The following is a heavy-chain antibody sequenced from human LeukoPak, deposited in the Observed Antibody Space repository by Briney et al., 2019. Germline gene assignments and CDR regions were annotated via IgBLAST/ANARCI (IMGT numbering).Heavy chain of an antibody. J-gene: IGHJ4*02. V-gene: IGHV1-2*06. CDR3: ARDSRVAADY. CDR1: GYTFTGYY. Sequence: GASVKVSCKASGYTFTGYYVHWVRQAPGQGLEWMGRTDPKTGGTKYTQKFQGRDTMTRDTSISTAYMELSRLRSDDTAVYYCARDSRVAADYWGQGTLVSVSS. D-gene: IGHD6-19*01. CDR2: TDPKTGGT.